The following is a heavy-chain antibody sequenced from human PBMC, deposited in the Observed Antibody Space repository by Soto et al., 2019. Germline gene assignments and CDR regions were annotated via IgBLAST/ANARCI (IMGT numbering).Heavy chain of an antibody. Sequence: GGSLRLSCAASGFSFTRYGMHWVRQAPGKGLEWVAVISDDGRNLHYGDSVKGRFTISRDNSKNTLYLQMNSLRVEDTAVYYCAKDPPSERMQPDYGMDVWGQGTTVTVSS. D-gene: IGHD6-13*01. V-gene: IGHV3-30*18. CDR3: AKDPPSERMQPDYGMDV. CDR2: ISDDGRNL. CDR1: GFSFTRYG. J-gene: IGHJ6*02.